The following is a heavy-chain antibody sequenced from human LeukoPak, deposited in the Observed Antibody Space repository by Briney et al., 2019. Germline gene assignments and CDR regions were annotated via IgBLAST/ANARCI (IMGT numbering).Heavy chain of an antibody. CDR1: GYSISSGYY. CDR2: IYHSGRT. D-gene: IGHD6-13*01. CDR3: AREYSSSWYHYLDY. V-gene: IGHV4-38-2*02. Sequence: SETLSLTCTVSGYSISSGYYWGWIRQPPGKGLEWIGSIYHSGRTFYNPSLKSRVTISVDTSKNQFSLKLSSVTAADTAVYYCAREYSSSWYHYLDYWGQGTLVTVSS. J-gene: IGHJ4*02.